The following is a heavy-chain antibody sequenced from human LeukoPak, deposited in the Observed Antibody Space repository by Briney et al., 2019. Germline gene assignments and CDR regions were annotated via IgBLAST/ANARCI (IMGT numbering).Heavy chain of an antibody. V-gene: IGHV4-4*07. CDR3: ARADSSGYSDAFDI. CDR2: IYTSGST. CDR1: GGSISSYY. J-gene: IGHJ3*02. D-gene: IGHD3-22*01. Sequence: SETLSLTCTVSGGSISSYYWSWIRQPAGKGLEWIGRIYTSGSTNYNPSLKSRVTMSVDTSKSQFSLKLSSVTAADTAVYYCARADSSGYSDAFDIWGQGTMVTVSS.